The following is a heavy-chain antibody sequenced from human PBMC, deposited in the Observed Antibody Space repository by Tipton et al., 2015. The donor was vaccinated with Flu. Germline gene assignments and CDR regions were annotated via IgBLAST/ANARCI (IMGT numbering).Heavy chain of an antibody. Sequence: SLRLSCAASGFTFSSYGMHWVRQAPGKGLEWVAVIWYDGSNKYYADSVKGRFTISRDNSKNTLYLQMNSLRAGDTAVYYCAAPYDSSGYFPCYWGQGTLVTVSS. J-gene: IGHJ4*02. D-gene: IGHD3-22*01. CDR1: GFTFSSYG. CDR3: AAPYDSSGYFPCY. CDR2: IWYDGSNK. V-gene: IGHV3-33*01.